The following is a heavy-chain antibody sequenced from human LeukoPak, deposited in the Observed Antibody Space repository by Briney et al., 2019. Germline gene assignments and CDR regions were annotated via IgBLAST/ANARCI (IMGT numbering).Heavy chain of an antibody. CDR2: IYPGDSDT. CDR3: ARRAGQLAYYYYGMDV. Sequence: GESLNISCKGSGYSFTSYWIGWVRQMPGKGLEWMGIIYPGDSDTRYSPSFQGQVTISADKSISTAYLQWSSLKASDTAMYYCARRAGQLAYYYYGMDVWGQGTTVTVSS. J-gene: IGHJ6*02. V-gene: IGHV5-51*01. D-gene: IGHD6-6*01. CDR1: GYSFTSYW.